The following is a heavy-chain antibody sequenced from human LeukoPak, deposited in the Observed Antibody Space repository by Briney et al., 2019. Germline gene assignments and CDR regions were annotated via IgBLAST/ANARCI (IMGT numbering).Heavy chain of an antibody. J-gene: IGHJ6*02. CDR1: GGSFSGYY. Sequence: PSETLSLTCAVYGGSFSGYYWSWIRQPPGKGLEWIGEINHSGSTNYNPSLKRRVTISVDTSKNQFSLKLSSVTAADTAVYYCARFSSRYCSSTSCYYYYGMDVWGQGTTVTVSS. V-gene: IGHV4-34*01. CDR3: ARFSSRYCSSTSCYYYYGMDV. D-gene: IGHD2-2*01. CDR2: INHSGST.